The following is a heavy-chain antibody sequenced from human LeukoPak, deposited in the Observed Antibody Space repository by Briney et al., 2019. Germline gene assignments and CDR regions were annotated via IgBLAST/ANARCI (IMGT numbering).Heavy chain of an antibody. V-gene: IGHV3-21*04. J-gene: IGHJ4*02. Sequence: GGSLRLSCAASEFTFSSYNMNWVRQAPGKGLEWVSSISSSSAYIYYADSVKGRFTISRDNSKNTLYLQMNSLRAEDTAVYYCAKPPVGEWSILLVFDYWGQGTLVTVS. CDR1: EFTFSSYN. CDR3: AKPPVGEWSILLVFDY. D-gene: IGHD3-16*01. CDR2: ISSSSAYI.